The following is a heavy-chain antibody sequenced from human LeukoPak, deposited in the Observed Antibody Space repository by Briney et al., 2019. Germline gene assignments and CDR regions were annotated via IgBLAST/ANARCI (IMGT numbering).Heavy chain of an antibody. CDR3: TTSVSEGDEDGILTGFNY. Sequence: GASVKVSCKASGYTFTSYAMHWVRQAPGQRPEWMGWINAGNGNTKYSQKFQDRVSLTRDTSASAAYMELSRLTPEDTAVYYCTTSVSEGDEDGILTGFNYWGQGTLVTVSS. D-gene: IGHD3-9*01. J-gene: IGHJ4*02. CDR1: GYTFTSYA. V-gene: IGHV1-3*01. CDR2: INAGNGNT.